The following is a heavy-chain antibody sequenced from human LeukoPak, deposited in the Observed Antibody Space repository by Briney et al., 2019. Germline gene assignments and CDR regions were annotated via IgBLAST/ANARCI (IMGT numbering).Heavy chain of an antibody. J-gene: IGHJ4*02. D-gene: IGHD3-10*01. CDR2: IYTSGST. CDR1: GGSISSYY. CDR3: ARERGLTLDY. Sequence: SETLSLTFTLSGGSISSYYWSSIRHPAGKGLEWIVPIYTSGSTNYNPSLKSRVTMSVDTSKNEFSLKLSSGTAAVTAVYYCARERGLTLDYGGQGTLVSVSS. V-gene: IGHV4-4*07.